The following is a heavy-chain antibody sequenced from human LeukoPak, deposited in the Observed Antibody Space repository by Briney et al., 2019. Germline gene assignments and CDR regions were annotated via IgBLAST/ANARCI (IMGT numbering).Heavy chain of an antibody. D-gene: IGHD2-15*01. V-gene: IGHV4-61*02. CDR1: GGSISSGSYY. CDR2: IDTSGST. CDR3: ARERACSGGSCFVNYYAFDI. Sequence: SETLSLTCTVSGGSISSGSYYWTWIRQPAGKGLEWIGRIDTSGSTNYNPSLRSRVTISVDTSKNQFSLKLSSVTAADTAVYYCARERACSGGSCFVNYYAFDIWGQGTMVTVSS. J-gene: IGHJ3*02.